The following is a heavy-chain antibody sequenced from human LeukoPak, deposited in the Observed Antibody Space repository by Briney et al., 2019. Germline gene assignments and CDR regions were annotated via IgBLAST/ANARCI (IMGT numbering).Heavy chain of an antibody. Sequence: SETLSLTCTVSGGSISSSSYYWGWIRQPPGKGLEWIGSIYYSGSTYYNPSLKSRVTISVDTSKNQFSLKLTSVTAADTALYYCARIFAPYNWFDPWGQGTLVTVSS. J-gene: IGHJ5*02. CDR3: ARIFAPYNWFDP. V-gene: IGHV4-39*07. D-gene: IGHD3-9*01. CDR2: IYYSGST. CDR1: GGSISSSSYY.